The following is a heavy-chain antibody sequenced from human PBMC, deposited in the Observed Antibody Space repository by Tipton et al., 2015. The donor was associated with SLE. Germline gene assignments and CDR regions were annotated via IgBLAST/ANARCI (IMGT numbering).Heavy chain of an antibody. J-gene: IGHJ4*02. CDR1: GGSISSSSYY. Sequence: TLSLTCTVSGGSISSSSYYWGWIRQPPGKGLEWIGSIYYSGSTYYNPSLKSRVTISVDTSKNQFSLKLSSVTAADTAVYYCARLDGRGDLDYWGQGTLVTVSS. V-gene: IGHV4-39*01. D-gene: IGHD1-26*01. CDR2: IYYSGST. CDR3: ARLDGRGDLDY.